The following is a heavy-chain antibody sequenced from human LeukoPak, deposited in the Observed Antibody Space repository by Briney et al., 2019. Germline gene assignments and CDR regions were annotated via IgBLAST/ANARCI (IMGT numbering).Heavy chain of an antibody. CDR1: GGSISSYY. D-gene: IGHD1-26*01. J-gene: IGHJ3*02. CDR2: IYYSGST. Sequence: SETLSLTCTVSGGSISSYYWSWIRQPPGKGLEWIGYIYYSGSTNYNPSLKSRVTISVDTSKNQFSLKLSSVTAADTAVYYCARDGGDSGSDDAFDIWGQGTMVTVSS. V-gene: IGHV4-59*01. CDR3: ARDGGDSGSDDAFDI.